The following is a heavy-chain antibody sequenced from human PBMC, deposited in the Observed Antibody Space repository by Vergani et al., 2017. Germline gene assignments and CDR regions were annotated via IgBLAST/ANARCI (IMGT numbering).Heavy chain of an antibody. J-gene: IGHJ4*02. CDR1: GFTFDDYT. V-gene: IGHV3-43*01. CDR2: ISWDGGST. Sequence: EVQLVESGGVVVQPGGSLRLSCAASGFTFDDYTMHWVRQAPGKGLEWVSLISWDGGSTYYADSVKGRFTISRDNSKNSLYLQMNSLRTEDTALYYCAKDIGYSSSWYAVDYWGQGTLVTVSS. CDR3: AKDIGYSSSWYAVDY. D-gene: IGHD6-13*01.